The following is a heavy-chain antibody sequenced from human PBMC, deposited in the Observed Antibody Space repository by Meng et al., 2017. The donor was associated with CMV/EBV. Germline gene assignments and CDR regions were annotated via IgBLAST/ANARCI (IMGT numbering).Heavy chain of an antibody. CDR3: AKNTYYYDNSGPPTYFDL. J-gene: IGHJ2*01. D-gene: IGHD3-22*01. Sequence: TFSSYAMSWVRQAPGKGLEWVSGLSSGGSSKYYADSMKGRFTISRDNSKNTLYLQMNSLRVEDTAVYYCAKNTYYYDNSGPPTYFDLWGRGTLVTVSS. V-gene: IGHV3-23*01. CDR1: TFSSYA. CDR2: LSSGGSSK.